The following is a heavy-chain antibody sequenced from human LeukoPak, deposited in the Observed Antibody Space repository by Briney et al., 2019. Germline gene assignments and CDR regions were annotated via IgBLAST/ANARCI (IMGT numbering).Heavy chain of an antibody. CDR2: IYYSGST. CDR1: GGSIRSSSYY. Sequence: SETLSLTCTVSGGSIRSSSYYWGWIRQPPGKGLEWIGSIYYSGSTYYNPSLKSRVTISVDTSKNQFSLKLSSVTAADTAVYYCARGSQAYGHSFDYWGQGTLVTVSS. V-gene: IGHV4-39*07. J-gene: IGHJ4*02. CDR3: ARGSQAYGHSFDY. D-gene: IGHD4-17*01.